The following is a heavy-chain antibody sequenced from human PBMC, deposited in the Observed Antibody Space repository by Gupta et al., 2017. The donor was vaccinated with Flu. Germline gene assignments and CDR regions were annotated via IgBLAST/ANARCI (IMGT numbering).Heavy chain of an antibody. Sequence: ARGKRLEWVSTISNSGSSTYYADSVKGRFTISRDNSQNTLYLQMNSLRADDTAVYYCAKGYSSGWRGYFDYWGQGTLVTVFS. V-gene: IGHV3-23*01. J-gene: IGHJ4*02. D-gene: IGHD6-19*01. CDR3: AKGYSSGWRGYFDY. CDR2: ISNSGSST.